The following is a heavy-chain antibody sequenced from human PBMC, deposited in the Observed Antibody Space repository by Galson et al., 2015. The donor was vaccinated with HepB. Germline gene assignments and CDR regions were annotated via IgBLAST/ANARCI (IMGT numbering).Heavy chain of an antibody. CDR1: GFTFSSYA. V-gene: IGHV3-23*01. J-gene: IGHJ4*02. CDR2: ISASGVAT. CDR3: ANHPRITAATTNYFIY. Sequence: SLRLSCAASGFTFSSYAMSWVRQAPGKGLEWVSAISASGVATYYADSVRGRFTISRDNSKNTLYLQVNSLRAEDTAIYYCANHPRITAATTNYFIYWGQGALVTVSS. D-gene: IGHD6-13*01.